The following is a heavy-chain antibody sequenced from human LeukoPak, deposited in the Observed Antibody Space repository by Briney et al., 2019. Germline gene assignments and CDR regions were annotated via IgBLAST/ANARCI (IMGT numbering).Heavy chain of an antibody. Sequence: SQTLSLTCAISGDSLSSNSVTWNWLTQSPSRGLEWLGRTYYRSTWYNDYAVSVRGRITVNPDTSKNQFSLHLNSVTPEDTAVYYCARRLTQYDCFDPWGQGILVTVSS. D-gene: IGHD2-2*01. CDR2: TYYRSTWYN. CDR1: GDSLSSNSVT. J-gene: IGHJ5*02. CDR3: ARRLTQYDCFDP. V-gene: IGHV6-1*01.